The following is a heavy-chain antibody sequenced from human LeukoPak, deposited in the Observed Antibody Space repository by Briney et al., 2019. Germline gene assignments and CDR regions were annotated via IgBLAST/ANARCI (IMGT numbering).Heavy chain of an antibody. CDR2: INPSGGST. J-gene: IGHJ6*02. CDR1: GYTFTSYY. D-gene: IGHD5-18*01. CDR3: ARVMHWDKPMARGRGMDV. V-gene: IGHV1-46*01. Sequence: ASVKVSCKASGYTFTSYYMHWVRQAPGQGLEWMGIINPSGGSTSYAQKFQGRVTVTTDTSTSTAYMELRSLRSDDTALYYCARVMHWDKPMARGRGMDVWGQGTTVTVSS.